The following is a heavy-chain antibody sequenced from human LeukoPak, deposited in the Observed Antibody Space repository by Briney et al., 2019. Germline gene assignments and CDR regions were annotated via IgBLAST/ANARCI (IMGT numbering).Heavy chain of an antibody. V-gene: IGHV4-4*02. CDR1: GVSISSNLW. Sequence: SETLSLTCAVSGVSISSNLWWTWVRQPPGKRLEWIAEIHHSGSTYYNPSLKSRVTISVDTSKNQFSLKLSSVTAADTAVYYCARVYYDSSGYYRSFVYYYMDVWGKGTTVTVSS. D-gene: IGHD3-22*01. J-gene: IGHJ6*03. CDR2: IHHSGST. CDR3: ARVYYDSSGYYRSFVYYYMDV.